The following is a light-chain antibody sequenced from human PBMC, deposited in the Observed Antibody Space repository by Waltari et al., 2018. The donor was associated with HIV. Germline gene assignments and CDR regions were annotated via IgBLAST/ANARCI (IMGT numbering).Light chain of an antibody. CDR3: GTWDSSLSVGL. CDR1: SSNIGNNY. Sequence: QFVLTQAPSVSAAPGQNVTISCSGSSSNIGNNYVSWYQHFPATAPKLLIYDINKRPSGIPDRFSGSKSGTSATLAIAVLQTGDEADYYCGTWDSSLSVGLFGGGTKVTVL. V-gene: IGLV1-51*01. J-gene: IGLJ3*02. CDR2: DIN.